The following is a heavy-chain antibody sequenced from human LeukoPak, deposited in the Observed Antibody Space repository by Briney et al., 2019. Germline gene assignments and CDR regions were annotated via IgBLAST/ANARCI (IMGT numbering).Heavy chain of an antibody. V-gene: IGHV1-69*13. CDR3: ARVVSSSWYVGAPYYYYYGMDV. CDR1: GSTFSSYA. CDR2: IIPIFGTA. Sequence: SVKVSCKASGSTFSSYAISWVRQAPGQGLEWMGGIIPIFGTANYAQKFQGRVTITADESTSTAYMELSSLRSEDTAVYYCARVVSSSWYVGAPYYYYYGMDVWGQGTTVTVSS. D-gene: IGHD6-13*01. J-gene: IGHJ6*02.